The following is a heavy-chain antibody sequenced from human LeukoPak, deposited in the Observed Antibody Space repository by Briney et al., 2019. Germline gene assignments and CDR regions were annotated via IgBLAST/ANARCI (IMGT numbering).Heavy chain of an antibody. CDR1: GGSFSGYY. CDR2: INHSGST. D-gene: IGHD4-17*01. J-gene: IGHJ5*02. Sequence: TSETLSLTCAVYGGSFSGYYWSWIRQPPGKGLEWIGEINHSGSTNYNPSLKSRVTISVDTSKNQFSLKLSSVTAADTAVYYCASHDYGDYNWFDPWGQGTLVTVSS. V-gene: IGHV4-34*01. CDR3: ASHDYGDYNWFDP.